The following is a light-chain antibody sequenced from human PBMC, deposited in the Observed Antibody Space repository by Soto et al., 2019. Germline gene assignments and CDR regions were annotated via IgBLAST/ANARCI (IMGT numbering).Light chain of an antibody. CDR2: DAS. V-gene: IGKV3-11*01. Sequence: EIVLTQSPATLSLSPGERATLSCRASQSVSTYLAWYQHKPGQAPRLPIYDASNRATGIPARFSGSGSGTDFTLTISSLEPEDFAVYYCQERSILWTFGQGTKVEIK. J-gene: IGKJ1*01. CDR3: QERSILWT. CDR1: QSVSTY.